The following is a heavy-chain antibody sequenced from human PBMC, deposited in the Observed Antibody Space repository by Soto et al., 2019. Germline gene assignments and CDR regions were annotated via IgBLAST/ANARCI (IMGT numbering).Heavy chain of an antibody. J-gene: IGHJ6*02. D-gene: IGHD2-15*01. CDR3: ARESIVVVVDATRSGMDV. CDR1: GGTFSSYA. CDR2: IIPIFGTA. V-gene: IGHV1-69*12. Sequence: QVQLVQSGAEVKKPGSSVKVSCKASGGTFSSYAISWVRQAPGQGLEWMGGIIPIFGTANYAQKFQGRVTITADESTSTAYRELSSLRSEDTAVYYYARESIVVVVDATRSGMDVWGQGTTVTVSS.